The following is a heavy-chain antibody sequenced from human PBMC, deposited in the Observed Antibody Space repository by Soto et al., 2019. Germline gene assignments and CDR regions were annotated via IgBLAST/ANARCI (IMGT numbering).Heavy chain of an antibody. V-gene: IGHV1-46*01. CDR1: GYTFTRYN. J-gene: IGHJ4*02. D-gene: IGHD2-15*01. Sequence: ASVKVSCKASGYTFTRYNVHWVRQAPGQGLEWMAIINPSGGTTYYVQKFEGRVTLTTDTSTSTVYMELSSLRSDDTAVYYCARVRGGGSEYCFDYSGPVTLVTVSS. CDR2: INPSGGTT. CDR3: ARVRGGGSEYCFDY.